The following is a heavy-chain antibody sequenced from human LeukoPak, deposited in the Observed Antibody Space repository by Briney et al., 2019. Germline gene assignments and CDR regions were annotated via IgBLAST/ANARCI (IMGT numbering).Heavy chain of an antibody. Sequence: PSQTLSLTCTVSRGSISSGGYYWSWIRQPAGKGLEWIGRIYTSGSTNYNPSLKSRVTMSVDTSKNQFSLKLSSVTAADTAVYYCARWNYGSSGQRPFDIWGQGTMVTVSS. J-gene: IGHJ3*02. D-gene: IGHD3-22*01. CDR3: ARWNYGSSGQRPFDI. V-gene: IGHV4-61*02. CDR1: RGSISSGGYY. CDR2: IYTSGST.